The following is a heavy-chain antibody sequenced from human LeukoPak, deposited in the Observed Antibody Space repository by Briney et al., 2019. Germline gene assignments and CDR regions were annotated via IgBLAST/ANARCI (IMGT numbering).Heavy chain of an antibody. D-gene: IGHD6-13*01. Sequence: SETLSLTCTVSGGSISNYYWNWIRQPPGKGLEWIGYIYYSGTTNYNPSLKSRVSMSVDTSKNQFSLKLSSVTAADTAVYYCARGGSSWPYDYYMDVWGKGTTVTISS. V-gene: IGHV4-59*01. CDR1: GGSISNYY. CDR2: IYYSGTT. CDR3: ARGGSSWPYDYYMDV. J-gene: IGHJ6*03.